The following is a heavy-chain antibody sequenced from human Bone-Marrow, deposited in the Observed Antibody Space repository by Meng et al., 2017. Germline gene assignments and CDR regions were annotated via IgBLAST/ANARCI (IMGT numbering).Heavy chain of an antibody. CDR3: ARDFGPYSFDETSYYLDS. CDR2: INPANGNT. CDR1: GYIFTDYT. V-gene: IGHV1-3*01. J-gene: IGHJ4*02. D-gene: IGHD2-21*01. Sequence: QGLLVEVGAGVRKPGASVRLSCKASGYIFTDYTIHWVRQAPGQRLQWMGWINPANGNTRYSRKFQGRVTISADTSASTGYLDLSSLTSEDTALYYCARDFGPYSFDETSYYLDSWGQGALVTVSS.